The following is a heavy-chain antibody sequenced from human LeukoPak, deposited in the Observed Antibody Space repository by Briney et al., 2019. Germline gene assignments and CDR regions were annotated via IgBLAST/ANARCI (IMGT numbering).Heavy chain of an antibody. J-gene: IGHJ4*02. D-gene: IGHD3-22*01. Sequence: GGSLRLSCAASGFTFSSYWMSWVRQAAGEGLEWVANIKQDGSEKHYVDSVKGRFTIARDNAKNSLFLQMNSLRAEETAVYYCARGEYYYDGGYWGQGTLVTVSS. V-gene: IGHV3-7*04. CDR3: ARGEYYYDGGY. CDR1: GFTFSSYW. CDR2: IKQDGSEK.